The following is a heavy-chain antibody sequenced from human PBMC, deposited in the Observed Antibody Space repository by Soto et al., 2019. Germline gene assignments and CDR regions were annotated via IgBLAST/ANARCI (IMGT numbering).Heavy chain of an antibody. V-gene: IGHV3-21*01. D-gene: IGHD3-10*01. Sequence: PEGSRRRSCAASAFTFSTYTMNWVRQAPGKGLEWISSLSSGSSYIYYAGSVKGRFTISRDNSKNSLFLQMNSLRADDTAVYYCARDILSGGAYPDSWGQGTKVTVSS. J-gene: IGHJ4*02. CDR2: LSSGSSYI. CDR3: ARDILSGGAYPDS. CDR1: AFTFSTYT.